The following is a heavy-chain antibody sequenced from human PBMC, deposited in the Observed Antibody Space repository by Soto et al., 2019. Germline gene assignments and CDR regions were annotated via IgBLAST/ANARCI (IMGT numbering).Heavy chain of an antibody. V-gene: IGHV4-61*01. CDR2: IYYSGST. CDR1: GGSVSSGSYY. Sequence: SETLSLTCNVSGGSVSSGSYYWSWIRQPPGKGLEWIGYIYYSGSTNYNPSLKSRVTISVDTSKNQFSLKLSSVTAADTAVYYCASVTMTTVTTFDYWGQGTLVTVSS. CDR3: ASVTMTTVTTFDY. D-gene: IGHD4-4*01. J-gene: IGHJ4*02.